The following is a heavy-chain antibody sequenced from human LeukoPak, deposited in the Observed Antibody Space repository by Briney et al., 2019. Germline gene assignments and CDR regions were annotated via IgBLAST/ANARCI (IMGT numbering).Heavy chain of an antibody. D-gene: IGHD3-3*02. Sequence: SETLSLTCTVSGDSISSYYWSWIRQPPGKGLEWIGYIYYSGSTSYNPSLNPSLKSRITMSVDTSKNQFSLKLSSVTAADTAVYYCARVGRIFGVEFRGQGTLVTVSS. CDR1: GDSISSYY. CDR3: ARVGRIFGVEF. CDR2: IYYSGST. V-gene: IGHV4-59*01. J-gene: IGHJ4*02.